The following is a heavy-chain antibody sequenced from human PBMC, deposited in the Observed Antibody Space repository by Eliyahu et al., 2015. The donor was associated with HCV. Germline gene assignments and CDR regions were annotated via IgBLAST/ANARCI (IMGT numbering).Heavy chain of an antibody. Sequence: EVQLVESGGGLVQPGRSLRLSCTGFGLTFGDYAMTWFRQXPGKGLEWVGFIRSKAYGGTXQYAASVNGRFTISRDDAKSIAYLQMNRLKTEDTAVYYCTRAGRMTVSAVGVPGASDAFDIWGQGTVVTVSS. CDR3: TRAGRMTVSAVGVPGASDAFDI. J-gene: IGHJ3*02. CDR1: GLTFGDYA. D-gene: IGHD6-19*01. CDR2: IRSKAYGGTX. V-gene: IGHV3-49*03.